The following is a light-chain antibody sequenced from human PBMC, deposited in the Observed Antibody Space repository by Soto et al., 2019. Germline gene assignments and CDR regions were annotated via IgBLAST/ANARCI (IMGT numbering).Light chain of an antibody. CDR2: GAS. CDR1: QSVSSSY. CDR3: QQYGSSGWT. J-gene: IGKJ1*01. Sequence: ESVLTQSPGTPSLSPGERATLSCRASQSVSSSYVAWYQQKPGQAPRLLIYGASSRATGFPDRFSGSGSGTEFTLTISRLEPEDFAVYYCQQYGSSGWTFGQGTKVDIK. V-gene: IGKV3-20*01.